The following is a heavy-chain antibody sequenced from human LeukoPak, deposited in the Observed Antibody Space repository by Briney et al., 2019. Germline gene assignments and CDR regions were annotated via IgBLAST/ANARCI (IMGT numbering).Heavy chain of an antibody. CDR3: ARELNGAFDP. CDR2: ISSSSRYT. D-gene: IGHD1-1*01. V-gene: IGHV3-21*01. Sequence: GGSLRLSCAASGFTFSSYSMNWVRQAPGKGLEWVSSISSSSRYTYYADSVKGRFTISRDNAKNSLYLQMNSLRASDTAVYYCARELNGAFDPWGQGTLVTVSS. CDR1: GFTFSSYS. J-gene: IGHJ5*02.